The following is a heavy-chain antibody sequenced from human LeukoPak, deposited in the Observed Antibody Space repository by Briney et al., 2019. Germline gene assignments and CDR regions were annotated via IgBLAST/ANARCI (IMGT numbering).Heavy chain of an antibody. J-gene: IGHJ4*02. CDR3: ARDWELRWSQGAFDY. Sequence: ASVKVSCKASGYSFADYYMHWIRQAPGQGLEWMGWINAESGETKYAQKFQGRVTMTRDTSISTAYMELRGLRFDDTAVYYCARDWELRWSQGAFDYWGQGTLLAVSS. CDR1: GYSFADYY. D-gene: IGHD3-10*01. V-gene: IGHV1-2*02. CDR2: INAESGET.